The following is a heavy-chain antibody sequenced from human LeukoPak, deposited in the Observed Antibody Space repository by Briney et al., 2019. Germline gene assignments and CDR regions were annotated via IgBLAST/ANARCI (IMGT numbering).Heavy chain of an antibody. V-gene: IGHV1-24*01. J-gene: IGHJ6*02. D-gene: IGHD2-15*01. CDR3: ATASPVVVIKEVYYYYGMDV. Sequence: ASVKVSCKVSGYTLTELSMHWVRQAPGKGLEWMGGFDPEDGETIYAQKFQGRVTMTEDTSTDTAYMELSSLRSEDTAVYYCATASPVVVIKEVYYYYGMDVWGQGTTVTVSS. CDR1: GYTLTELS. CDR2: FDPEDGET.